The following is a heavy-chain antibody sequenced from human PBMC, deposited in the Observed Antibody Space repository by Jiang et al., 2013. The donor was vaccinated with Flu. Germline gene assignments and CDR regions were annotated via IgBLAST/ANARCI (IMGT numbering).Heavy chain of an antibody. Sequence: LLKPSETLSLTCTVSGGSISRYYWGWIRLAPGKALEWIGYISTSGSTSYNPSFKGRVTISLDTSKNQFSLSLNSVSAADTATYFCARDLGYCSGGFCNSGFYYGMDVWGPGATVSVSS. CDR2: ISTSGST. J-gene: IGHJ6*02. CDR1: GGSISRYY. CDR3: ARDLGYCSGGFCNSGFYYGMDV. V-gene: IGHV4-4*08. D-gene: IGHD2-15*01.